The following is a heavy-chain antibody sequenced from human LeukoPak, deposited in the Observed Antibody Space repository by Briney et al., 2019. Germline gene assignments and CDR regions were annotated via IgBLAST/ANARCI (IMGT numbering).Heavy chain of an antibody. CDR3: AEDSGGGVMGVQYFDY. CDR1: GFTFSSYG. CDR2: ISYDGSNE. D-gene: IGHD3-16*01. V-gene: IGHV3-30*18. Sequence: PGRSLRLSCAASGFTFSSYGMDWARQAPGKGLEWVAVISYDGSNEYYADSVKGRFTISRDNSKNTLYLQMNSLRAEDTAVYYCAEDSGGGVMGVQYFDYWGQGTLVAVSS. J-gene: IGHJ4*02.